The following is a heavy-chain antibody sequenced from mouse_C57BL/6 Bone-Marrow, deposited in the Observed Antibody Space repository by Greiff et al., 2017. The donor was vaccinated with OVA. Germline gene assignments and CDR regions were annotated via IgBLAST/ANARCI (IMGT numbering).Heavy chain of an antibody. CDR1: GYAFTNYL. CDR2: INPGSGYT. Sequence: QVQLQQSGAELVRPGTSVKVSCKASGYAFTNYLIEWVKQRPGQGLEWIGVINPGSGYTNYNEKFKGKATLTADKSSSTAYMQFSSLTSEDSAIYYCAARLGYFDVWGTGTTVTVSS. V-gene: IGHV1-54*01. J-gene: IGHJ1*03. CDR3: AARLGYFDV.